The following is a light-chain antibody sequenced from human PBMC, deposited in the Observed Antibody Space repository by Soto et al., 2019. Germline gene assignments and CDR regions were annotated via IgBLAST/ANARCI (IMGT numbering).Light chain of an antibody. Sequence: DIQMTQSPSTLSGSVGDRVTITCRARQTISSWLAWYQQKPGKAPKRLIYKASTLKSGVPSRFSGSGSGTEFTLTISSLQPDDFATYYCQHYNSYSEAFGQGTKVDIK. CDR3: QHYNSYSEA. CDR1: QTISSW. V-gene: IGKV1-5*03. J-gene: IGKJ1*01. CDR2: KAS.